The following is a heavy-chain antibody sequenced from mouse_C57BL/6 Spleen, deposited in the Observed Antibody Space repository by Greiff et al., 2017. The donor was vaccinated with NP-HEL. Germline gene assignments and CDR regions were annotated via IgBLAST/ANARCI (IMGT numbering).Heavy chain of an antibody. Sequence: EVQLQQSGPELVKPGASVKIPCKASGYTFTDYNMDWVKQSHGKSLEWIGDINPNNGGTIYNQKFKGKATLTVDTSSSTAYMGLRSLTSEVTAVYDCVNQGGLRGRFAYWGQGTLVTVSA. V-gene: IGHV1-18*01. J-gene: IGHJ3*01. CDR3: VNQGGLRGRFAY. CDR1: GYTFTDYN. CDR2: INPNNGGT. D-gene: IGHD2-4*01.